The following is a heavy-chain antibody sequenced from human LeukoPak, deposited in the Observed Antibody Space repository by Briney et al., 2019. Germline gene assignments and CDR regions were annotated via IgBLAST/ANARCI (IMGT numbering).Heavy chain of an antibody. V-gene: IGHV1-2*02. CDR2: INPNSGGT. CDR3: ATARGYGSGSYGVPFDY. Sequence: GASVKVSCKASGYTFTGYYMHWVRQAPGQGLEWIGWINPNSGGTNYAQRFQGRVTMTRDTSISTAYMELSRLRSDDTAVYYCATARGYGSGSYGVPFDYWGQGTLVTVSS. J-gene: IGHJ4*02. D-gene: IGHD3-10*01. CDR1: GYTFTGYY.